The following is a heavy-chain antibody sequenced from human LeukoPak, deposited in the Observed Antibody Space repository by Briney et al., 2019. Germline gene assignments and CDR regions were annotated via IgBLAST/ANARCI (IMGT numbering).Heavy chain of an antibody. CDR3: ARALQLWSPFDY. CDR1: GFTFDDYA. V-gene: IGHV3-9*01. CDR2: ISWNSGSI. J-gene: IGHJ4*02. D-gene: IGHD5-18*01. Sequence: PGGSLRLSCAASGFTFDDYAMHWVRQAPGKGLEWVSGISWNSGSIGYADSVKGRFTISRDNAKNTLYLQMNSLRAEDTAVYYCARALQLWSPFDYWGQGTLVTVSS.